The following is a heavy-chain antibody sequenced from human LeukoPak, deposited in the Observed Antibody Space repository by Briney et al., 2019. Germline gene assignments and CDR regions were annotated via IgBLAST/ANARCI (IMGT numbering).Heavy chain of an antibody. CDR1: GVTFSSYA. CDR3: ATDGSWSYYNFGTDY. V-gene: IGHV1-69*01. CDR2: IIPIFGTA. D-gene: IGHD3-10*01. J-gene: IGHJ4*02. Sequence: VNIYCTASGVTFSSYAISWVRHTPGHRLDSLGPIIPIFGTANYAQKFQGRVTITADESTSTAYMEMSSLRSEDTAVYYCATDGSWSYYNFGTDYGGQGTLVTVSS.